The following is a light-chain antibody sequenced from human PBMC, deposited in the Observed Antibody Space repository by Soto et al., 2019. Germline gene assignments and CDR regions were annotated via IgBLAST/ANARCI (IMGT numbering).Light chain of an antibody. CDR1: QRVSNSY. CDR2: GVS. V-gene: IGKV3-20*01. CDR3: QQYANSPIT. Sequence: EIVLTQSPGTLSLSPGDRATLSCRASQRVSNSYLAWYQQKPGQAPRLLIYGVSSRASGIPDRFFGSGSGTDFTLTINRLEPEDFAVYYCQQYANSPITVGQGTKVDSK. J-gene: IGKJ1*01.